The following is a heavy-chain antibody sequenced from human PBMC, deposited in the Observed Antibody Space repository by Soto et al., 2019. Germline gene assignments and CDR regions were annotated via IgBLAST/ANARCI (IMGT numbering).Heavy chain of an antibody. J-gene: IGHJ4*02. Sequence: SETLSLTCTVSGGSISSGDYYWSWIRQPPGKGLEWIGYIYYSGSTYYNPSLKSRVTISVDTSKNQFSLKLSSVTAADTAVYYCARDHVATEEGGNYWGQGTLVTVSS. CDR3: ARDHVATEEGGNY. CDR1: GGSISSGDYY. D-gene: IGHD5-12*01. V-gene: IGHV4-30-4*01. CDR2: IYYSGST.